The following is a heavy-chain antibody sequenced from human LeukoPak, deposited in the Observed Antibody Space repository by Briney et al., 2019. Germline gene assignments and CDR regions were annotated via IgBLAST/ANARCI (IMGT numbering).Heavy chain of an antibody. J-gene: IGHJ4*02. CDR1: GYTFTSYY. D-gene: IGHD3-10*01. V-gene: IGHV1-46*01. Sequence: ASVKVSRKASGYTFTSYYMHWVRQAPGQGLEWMGIINPSGDTTTYSQKFQGRVTMTRDMSTSTVYMDLSSLRSDDTAIYYCARAQSYRPYFSGSGLDYWGQGTLVTVSS. CDR3: ARAQSYRPYFSGSGLDY. CDR2: INPSGDTT.